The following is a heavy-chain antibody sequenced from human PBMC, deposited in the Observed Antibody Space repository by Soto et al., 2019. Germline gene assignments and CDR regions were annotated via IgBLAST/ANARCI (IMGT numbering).Heavy chain of an antibody. J-gene: IGHJ6*02. CDR2: INPNSGGT. Sequence: GASVKVSCKASGYTFTGYYMHWVRQAPGQGLEWMGWINPNSGGTNYAQKFQGRVTMTRDTSISTAYMELSRLRSDDTAVYYCASPSTGYYYYGMDVWGQGTTVTVSS. V-gene: IGHV1-2*02. CDR1: GYTFTGYY. CDR3: ASPSTGYYYYGMDV.